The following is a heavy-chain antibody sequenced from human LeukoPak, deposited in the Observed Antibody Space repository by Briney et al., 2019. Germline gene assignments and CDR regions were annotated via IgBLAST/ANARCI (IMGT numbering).Heavy chain of an antibody. Sequence: GGSLRLSCAASGFTFSSYAMSWVRQAPGKGLEWVSAISGSGGSTYYADSVKGRFTISRDNSENTLYLQMNSLRAEDTAVYYCARHPNSVVVVAEPYYYYGMDVWGQGTTVTVSS. CDR3: ARHPNSVVVVAEPYYYYGMDV. D-gene: IGHD2-15*01. CDR1: GFTFSSYA. V-gene: IGHV3-23*01. J-gene: IGHJ6*02. CDR2: ISGSGGST.